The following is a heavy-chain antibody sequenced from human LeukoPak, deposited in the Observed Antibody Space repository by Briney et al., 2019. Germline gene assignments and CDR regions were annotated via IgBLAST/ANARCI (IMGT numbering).Heavy chain of an antibody. CDR2: IYHSGST. V-gene: IGHV4-38-2*02. CDR3: ARERSGYDY. D-gene: IGHD5-12*01. Sequence: SETLSLTCTVSGYSISSGYYWGWIRQPPGRGLEWIGSIYHSGSTYYNPSLKSRVTISVDTSKNQFSLKLSSVTAADTAVYYCARERSGYDYWGQGTLVTVSS. CDR1: GYSISSGYY. J-gene: IGHJ4*02.